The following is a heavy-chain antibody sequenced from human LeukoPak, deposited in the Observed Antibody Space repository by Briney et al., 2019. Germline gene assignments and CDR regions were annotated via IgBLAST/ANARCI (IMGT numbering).Heavy chain of an antibody. J-gene: IGHJ4*02. Sequence: SETLSLTCTVSGGSISSGGYYWSWIRQHPGKGLEWIGYIYYSGSTYYNPSLKSRVTISVDTSKNQFSLKLSSVTAADTAVYYCARGGKTHHYDFWSGYYTSDYWGQGTLVTVSS. CDR1: GGSISSGGYY. D-gene: IGHD3-3*01. CDR3: ARGGKTHHYDFWSGYYTSDY. CDR2: IYYSGST. V-gene: IGHV4-31*03.